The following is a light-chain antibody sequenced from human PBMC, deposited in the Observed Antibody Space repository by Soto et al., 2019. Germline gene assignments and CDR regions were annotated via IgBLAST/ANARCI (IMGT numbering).Light chain of an antibody. J-gene: IGKJ1*01. V-gene: IGKV1-12*01. CDR3: QQANSFPRT. CDR2: AAS. CDR1: QDISNW. Sequence: DIQMTQSASSVSASVGDRFTMTFRASQDISNWLAWYQQKPGKAPKLLIYAASSLQSGVPSRFSGSGSGTDFTLTISSLQPEDFATYYCQQANSFPRTFGQGTKVDIK.